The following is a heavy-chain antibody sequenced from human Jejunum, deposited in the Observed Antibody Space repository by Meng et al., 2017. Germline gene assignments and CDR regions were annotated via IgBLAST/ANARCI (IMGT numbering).Heavy chain of an antibody. V-gene: IGHV4-39*02. D-gene: IGHD1-14*01. J-gene: IGHJ6*01. CDR3: GRDVAVAEDTSYSYYYGMDV. CDR1: GGSISGSSYY. Sequence: SETLSLTCSVSGGSISGSSYYLGWIRQSPGKGLEWIGSVYYGGSVYYNPSLRSRVTMSLDMSKNHFSLKVNSVTAADTAVYYCGRDVAVAEDTSYSYYYGMDVWGQGTTVTVSS. CDR2: VYYGGSV.